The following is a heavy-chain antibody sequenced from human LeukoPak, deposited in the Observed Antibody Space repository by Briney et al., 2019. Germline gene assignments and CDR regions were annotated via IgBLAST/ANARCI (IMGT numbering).Heavy chain of an antibody. CDR3: ARRAYDGSANYYFDY. CDR1: GGSISSYY. V-gene: IGHV4-59*08. CDR2: IYYSGST. Sequence: PSETLSLTCTVSGGSISSYYWSWIRQPPGKGLEWIGYIYYSGSTNYNPPLKSRVTISVDTSKNQFSLKVTSVTAADTAVYYCARRAYDGSANYYFDYWGEGTLVTVSS. D-gene: IGHD3-10*01. J-gene: IGHJ4*02.